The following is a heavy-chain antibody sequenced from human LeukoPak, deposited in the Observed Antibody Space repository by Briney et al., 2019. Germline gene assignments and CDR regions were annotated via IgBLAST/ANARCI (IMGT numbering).Heavy chain of an antibody. CDR2: ISSSSSYI. Sequence: GGSLRLSCAASGFTFSSYSMNWVRQAPGKGLEWVSSISSSSSYIYYADSVKGRFTISRDNAENSLYLQMNSLRAEDTAVYYCASGKDSGYDYVATVGYYFDYWGQGTLVTVSS. CDR3: ASGKDSGYDYVATVGYYFDY. CDR1: GFTFSSYS. J-gene: IGHJ4*02. D-gene: IGHD5-12*01. V-gene: IGHV3-21*01.